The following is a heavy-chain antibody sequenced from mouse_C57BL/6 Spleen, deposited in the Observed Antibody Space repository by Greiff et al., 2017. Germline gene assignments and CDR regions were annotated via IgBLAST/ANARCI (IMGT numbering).Heavy chain of an antibody. CDR1: GYTFTSYW. Sequence: QVQLQQPGAELVMPGASVKLSCKASGYTFTSYWMHWVKQRPGQGLEWIGEIDPSDSYTNYNQKFKGKSTLTVDKSSSTAYMQLSSLTSEDSAVYYCAFYYYGSSPFAYWGQGTLVTVSA. CDR2: IDPSDSYT. CDR3: AFYYYGSSPFAY. V-gene: IGHV1-69*01. D-gene: IGHD1-1*01. J-gene: IGHJ3*01.